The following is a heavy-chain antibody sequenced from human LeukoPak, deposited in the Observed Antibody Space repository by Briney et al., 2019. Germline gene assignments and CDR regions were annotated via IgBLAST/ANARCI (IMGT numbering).Heavy chain of an antibody. CDR3: AKFPLPGRAVAGPFEA. J-gene: IGHJ5*02. D-gene: IGHD3-10*01. V-gene: IGHV3-23*01. Sequence: GGSLRLSCAASGFTFSSHAMSWVRQAPGKGPEWVSAINSRGDRTEYADSVRGRFTMSRDNSKNTLYLQMYSLRVEDTAVYYCAKFPLPGRAVAGPFEAWGQGPRV. CDR2: INSRGDRT. CDR1: GFTFSSHA.